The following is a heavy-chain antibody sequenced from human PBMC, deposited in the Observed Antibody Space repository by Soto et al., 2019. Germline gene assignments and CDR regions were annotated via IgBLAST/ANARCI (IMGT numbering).Heavy chain of an antibody. V-gene: IGHV3-11*06. CDR1: GFTFSDYY. CDR2: ISSSSSYT. D-gene: IGHD3-22*01. J-gene: IGHJ3*02. Sequence: QVQLVESGGGLVKPGGSLRLSCAASGFTFSDYYMSWIRQAPGKGLEWVSYISSSSSYTNYADSVKGRFTISRDNAKNSLYLQMNSLRAEDTAVYYCARVYDSSGYSEAFDIWGQGTMVTVSS. CDR3: ARVYDSSGYSEAFDI.